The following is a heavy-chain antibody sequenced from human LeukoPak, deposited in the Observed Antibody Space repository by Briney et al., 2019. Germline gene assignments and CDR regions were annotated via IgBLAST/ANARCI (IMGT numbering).Heavy chain of an antibody. V-gene: IGHV4-34*01. D-gene: IGHD1-26*01. Sequence: SETLSLTCAVYGGSFSGYYWSWIRQPPGKGLEWIGEINHSGSTNYNPSLKSRVTISVDTSKNQFSLKLSSVTAADTAVYYCARVCGNYYRSHAFDIWGQGTMVTVSS. CDR1: GGSFSGYY. J-gene: IGHJ3*02. CDR2: INHSGST. CDR3: ARVCGNYYRSHAFDI.